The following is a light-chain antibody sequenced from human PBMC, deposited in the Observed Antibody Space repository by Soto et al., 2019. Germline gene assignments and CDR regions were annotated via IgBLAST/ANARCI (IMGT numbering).Light chain of an antibody. CDR2: EVS. V-gene: IGLV2-14*01. Sequence: QSVLTQPASVSGSPGQSITISCTGSSSDVGGYNYASWYQQHPGKAPKLMIYEVSNRPSGVSNRFSGSKSGNTASLTISGLQAEEEADYYCSSYTSSSTFVFGTGTKVTVL. CDR3: SSYTSSSTFV. J-gene: IGLJ1*01. CDR1: SSDVGGYNY.